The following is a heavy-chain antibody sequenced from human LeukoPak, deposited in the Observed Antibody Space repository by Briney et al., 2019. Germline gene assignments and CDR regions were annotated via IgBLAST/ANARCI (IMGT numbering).Heavy chain of an antibody. Sequence: SETLSLTCTVSGGSISSYYWSWIRQPPGKGLEWIGYIYYSGSTNYNPSLKSRVTISVDTSKNQFSLKLSSVTAADTAAYYCARGVTTVTTWRFISRYYFDYWGQGTLVTVSS. D-gene: IGHD4-17*01. V-gene: IGHV4-59*12. CDR3: ARGVTTVTTWRFISRYYFDY. CDR2: IYYSGST. J-gene: IGHJ4*02. CDR1: GGSISSYY.